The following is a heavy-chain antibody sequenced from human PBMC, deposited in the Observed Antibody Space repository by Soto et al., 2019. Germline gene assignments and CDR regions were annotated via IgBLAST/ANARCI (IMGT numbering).Heavy chain of an antibody. D-gene: IGHD2-2*03. CDR1: GYTFTSYG. CDR3: AISWMHGPEAFDI. CDR2: ISAYNGNT. Sequence: ASVKVSCKASGYTFTSYGISWVRQAPGQGLEWTGWISAYNGNTNYAQKLQGRVTMTTDTSTSTAYMELRSLRSDDTAVYYCAISWMHGPEAFDIWGQGTMVTVSS. J-gene: IGHJ3*02. V-gene: IGHV1-18*01.